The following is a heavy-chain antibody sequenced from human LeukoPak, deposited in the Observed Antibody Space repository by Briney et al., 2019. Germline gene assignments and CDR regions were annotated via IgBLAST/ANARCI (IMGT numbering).Heavy chain of an antibody. V-gene: IGHV2-5*02. Sequence: SGPPLVKPTQTLTLTCTFSGVSRTTPEVGVGWIRQPPGKALEWLALIHGDDDERYSPSLKNRVTITKDTSKRQVVLTMTNMDPADTATYFCAHSLSIVAVISGESYFDSWGQGLPVTVSS. D-gene: IGHD3-16*02. CDR3: AHSLSIVAVISGESYFDS. CDR1: GVSRTTPEVG. J-gene: IGHJ4*02. CDR2: IHGDDDE.